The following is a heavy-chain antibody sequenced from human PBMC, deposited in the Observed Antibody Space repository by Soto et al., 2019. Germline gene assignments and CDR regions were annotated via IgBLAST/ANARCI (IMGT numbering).Heavy chain of an antibody. J-gene: IGHJ4*02. Sequence: EVQLVESGGGLVQPGGSLRLSCAASGFTFSSYWMSWVRQAPGKGLEWVANIKQDGSEKYYVDSVKGRFTISRDNAKNSLYLQMNSLRAADTAVYYCARDSGDSSGAYFDYWGQGTLLTVSS. D-gene: IGHD3-22*01. CDR2: IKQDGSEK. CDR1: GFTFSSYW. V-gene: IGHV3-7*04. CDR3: ARDSGDSSGAYFDY.